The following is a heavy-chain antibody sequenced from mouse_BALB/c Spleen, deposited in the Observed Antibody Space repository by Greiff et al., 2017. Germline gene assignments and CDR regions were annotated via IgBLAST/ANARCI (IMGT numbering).Heavy chain of an antibody. CDR3: ARDSNWERGFDY. Sequence: EVMLVESGGGLVQPGGSLKLSCAASGFTFSSYTMSWVRQTPEKRLEWVAYISNGGGSTYYPDSVKGRFTISRDNAKNNLYLQMSSLKSEDTAMYYCARDSNWERGFDYWGQGTTLTVSS. V-gene: IGHV5-12-2*01. CDR1: GFTFSSYT. D-gene: IGHD4-1*01. CDR2: ISNGGGST. J-gene: IGHJ2*01.